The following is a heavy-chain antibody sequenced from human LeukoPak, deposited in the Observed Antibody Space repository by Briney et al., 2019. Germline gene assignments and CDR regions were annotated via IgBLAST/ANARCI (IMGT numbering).Heavy chain of an antibody. CDR2: IYTSGST. J-gene: IGHJ4*02. CDR3: ATSNYDILTGYYTNIFDY. Sequence: SQTLSLTCPVSGGSISSGSYYWSWIRQPAGKGLAWIGRIYTSGSTNYNPSLKSRVTISVDTSKNQFSLKLSSVTAADTAVYYCATSNYDILTGYYTNIFDYWGQGTLVTVSS. V-gene: IGHV4-61*02. D-gene: IGHD3-9*01. CDR1: GGSISSGSYY.